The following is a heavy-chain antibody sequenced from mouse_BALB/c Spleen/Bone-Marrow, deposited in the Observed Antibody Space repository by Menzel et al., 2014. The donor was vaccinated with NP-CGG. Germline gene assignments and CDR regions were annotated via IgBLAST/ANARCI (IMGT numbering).Heavy chain of an antibody. Sequence: VQLQQSGPSLVQPSQCLSLTCTASGFSLTSYGVHWVRQSPGKGLEWLGVIWSGGSTDYNAAFLSRLTITKVNSSCQVLFKMNSLQADDTAIDYGAKRSNYVGFDYWGQSTTPTVSS. D-gene: IGHD2-5*01. CDR1: GFSLTSYG. CDR2: IWSGGST. CDR3: AKRSNYVGFDY. V-gene: IGHV2-5-1*01. J-gene: IGHJ2*01.